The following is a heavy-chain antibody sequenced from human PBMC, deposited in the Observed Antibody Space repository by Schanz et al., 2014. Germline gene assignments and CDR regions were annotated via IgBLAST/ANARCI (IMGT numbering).Heavy chain of an antibody. D-gene: IGHD6-13*01. CDR3: ARARSWPDY. V-gene: IGHV4-39*01. CDR2: IFYTGYT. CDR1: GGSISSSSYY. Sequence: QLQLQESGPGLVKPSETLSLTCTVSGGSISSSSYYWGWIHQPPGKGLEWIGHIFYTGYTYNNPSLGSRVPMSVDTSKNQFSLKLAFVTAADTAVYYCARARSWPDYWGQGTLVTVSS. J-gene: IGHJ4*02.